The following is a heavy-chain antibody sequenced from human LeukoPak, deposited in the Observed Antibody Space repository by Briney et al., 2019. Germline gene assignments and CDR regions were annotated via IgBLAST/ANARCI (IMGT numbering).Heavy chain of an antibody. CDR2: INQYGSEK. D-gene: IGHD3-16*01. CDR1: GLTFSRYW. J-gene: IGHJ4*02. V-gene: IGHV3-7*01. CDR3: ARSLGDD. Sequence: GGSLRLSCAVSGLTFSRYWMTWVRQAPGKGLEWVASINQYGSEKYYVDSVKGRFTISRDNAKNSVSLQMNSLRAEGTAVYYCARSLGDDWGQGTLVTVSS.